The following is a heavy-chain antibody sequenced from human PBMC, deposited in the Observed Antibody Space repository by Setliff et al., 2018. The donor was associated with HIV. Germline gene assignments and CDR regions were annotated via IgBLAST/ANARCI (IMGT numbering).Heavy chain of an antibody. J-gene: IGHJ4*02. Sequence: SETLSLTCSVTGGSIINYFWGWIRMPPGKGLEWIGYIYYSGSTDYNPPLKSRVTISVDTSKNQVSLKLNSVTAADTAVYYCARSPGVDTNMAFDYWGQGTLVTVSS. CDR1: GGSIINYF. V-gene: IGHV4-59*01. D-gene: IGHD5-18*01. CDR3: ARSPGVDTNMAFDY. CDR2: IYYSGST.